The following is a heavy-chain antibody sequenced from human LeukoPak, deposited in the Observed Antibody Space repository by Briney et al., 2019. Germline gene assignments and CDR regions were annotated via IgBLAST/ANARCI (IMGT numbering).Heavy chain of an antibody. J-gene: IGHJ4*02. CDR3: ARGRRYSGYDIDY. V-gene: IGHV1-2*02. Sequence: GASVKVSCKASGYTFTDYYIHWVRQAPGQGLEWMGWINPNSGGTNYAQKFQGRVTMTRNTSISTAYMELSSLRSEDTAVYYCARGRRYSGYDIDYWGQGTLVTVSS. CDR1: GYTFTDYY. CDR2: INPNSGGT. D-gene: IGHD5-12*01.